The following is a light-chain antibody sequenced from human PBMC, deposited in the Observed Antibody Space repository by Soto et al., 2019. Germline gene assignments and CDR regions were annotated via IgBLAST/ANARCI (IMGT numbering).Light chain of an antibody. CDR3: HVWDSSTDHPV. CDR1: NIGTKT. V-gene: IGLV3-21*04. CDR2: YDS. J-gene: IGLJ2*01. Sequence: SYELTKPPSVSVAPGKTASISCGGNNIGTKTVHWYQQKPGQAPVLFIYYDSDRPSGIPERFSGSNSGTTATLTISRVEAGDEADYYCHVWDSSTDHPVFGGGTK.